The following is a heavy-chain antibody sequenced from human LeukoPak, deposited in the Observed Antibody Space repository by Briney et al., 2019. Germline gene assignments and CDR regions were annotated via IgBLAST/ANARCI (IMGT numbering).Heavy chain of an antibody. CDR1: GYTLTQLV. CDR3: ATSSGTYFLY. Sequence: ASVKVSCKVSGYTLTQLVIHWVRQAPGKGLEWMGGFDPEDGETTYVQKFQGRVTMTEDTSTDTAYMELSSLRSEDTAFYYCATSSGTYFLYWGQGTLVTAS. V-gene: IGHV1-24*01. D-gene: IGHD1-26*01. J-gene: IGHJ4*02. CDR2: FDPEDGET.